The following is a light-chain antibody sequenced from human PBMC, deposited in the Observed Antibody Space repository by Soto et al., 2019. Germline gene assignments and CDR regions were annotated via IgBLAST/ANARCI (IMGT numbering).Light chain of an antibody. J-gene: IGLJ2*01. CDR2: GNS. CDR1: SSNIGAGYD. V-gene: IGLV1-40*01. CDR3: QSYDSSLSGSVV. Sequence: QSVLTQPPSVSGDPGQRVTISCTGSSSNIGAGYDVHWYQQLPGTAPKLLIYGNSNRPSGVPDRFSGSKSGTSASLAITGRQAEDEADYYCQSYDSSLSGSVVFGGGTQRTVL.